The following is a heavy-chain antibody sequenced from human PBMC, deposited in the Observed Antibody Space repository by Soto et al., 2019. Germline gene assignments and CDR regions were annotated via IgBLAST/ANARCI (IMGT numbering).Heavy chain of an antibody. CDR1: GYTFTGYY. CDR2: INPNSGGT. J-gene: IGHJ5*02. V-gene: IGHV1-2*07. D-gene: IGHD6-13*01. Sequence: QVQLVQSGAEVKKPGASVKVSCKASGYTFTGYYMHWVRQAPGQGLEWMGWINPNSGGTNYAHKLQGRVTMTRDTSISTAYMELSRLRSDDTAVYYSARDTGSSWPYNWFDPWGQGTLVTVSS. CDR3: ARDTGSSWPYNWFDP.